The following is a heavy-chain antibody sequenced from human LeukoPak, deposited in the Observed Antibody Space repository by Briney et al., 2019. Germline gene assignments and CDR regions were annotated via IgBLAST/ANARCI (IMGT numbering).Heavy chain of an antibody. J-gene: IGHJ4*02. Sequence: ASVTVSCKASGYTFTSYAMHWVRQAPGQRLEWMGWINAGNGDTKYSQKFQGRVTITRDTSASTAYMELSSLRSEDTAVYYCARGYGYGHSDLDYWGQGTLVTVSS. CDR3: ARGYGYGHSDLDY. V-gene: IGHV1-3*01. CDR1: GYTFTSYA. CDR2: INAGNGDT. D-gene: IGHD5-12*01.